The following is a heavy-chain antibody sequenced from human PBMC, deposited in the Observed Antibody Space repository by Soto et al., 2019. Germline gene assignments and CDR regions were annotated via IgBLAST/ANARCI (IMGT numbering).Heavy chain of an antibody. CDR1: GFTFSSYA. D-gene: IGHD6-19*01. J-gene: IGHJ4*02. Sequence: EVQQLESGGGLGQPGGSLRLSCAASGFTFSSYAMTWLRQAPGKGLEWVSTISGSDGSTYYADSVKGRFTISRDISKHTLYLQMNSLRAEDTAVYYCAKEYSSGWYYFDYWGRGTLVTVPS. CDR2: ISGSDGST. CDR3: AKEYSSGWYYFDY. V-gene: IGHV3-23*01.